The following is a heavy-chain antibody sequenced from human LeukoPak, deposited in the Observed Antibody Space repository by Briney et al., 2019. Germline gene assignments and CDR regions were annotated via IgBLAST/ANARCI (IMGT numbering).Heavy chain of an antibody. Sequence: PGGSLRLSCAASGFTFSGSAMHWVRQASGKGLEWVGRIRNKANSYATAYAASVKGRFTISRDDSKNTAYLQMNSLKTEDTAVYYCTRPDCSGGSCYQGKWGQGTLVTVSS. CDR2: IRNKANSYAT. CDR1: GFTFSGSA. D-gene: IGHD2-15*01. V-gene: IGHV3-73*01. CDR3: TRPDCSGGSCYQGK. J-gene: IGHJ4*02.